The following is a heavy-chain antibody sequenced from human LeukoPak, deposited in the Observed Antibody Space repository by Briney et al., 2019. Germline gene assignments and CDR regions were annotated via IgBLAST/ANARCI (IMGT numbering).Heavy chain of an antibody. V-gene: IGHV3-21*04. CDR2: ISSSSSYI. Sequence: GGSLRLPCAASGFTFSSYSMNWVRQAPGKGLEWVSSISSSSSYIYYADSVKGRFTISRDNSKNTLYLQMNSLRAEDTAVYYCAKDPGDIWCHWGQGTLVTVSS. CDR3: AKDPGDIWCH. CDR1: GFTFSSYS. J-gene: IGHJ4*02. D-gene: IGHD2-15*01.